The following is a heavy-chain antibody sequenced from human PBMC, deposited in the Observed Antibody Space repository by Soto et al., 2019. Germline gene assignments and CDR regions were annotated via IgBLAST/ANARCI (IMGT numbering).Heavy chain of an antibody. V-gene: IGHV3-53*01. CDR3: ARAREPEYSSSIFFDY. D-gene: IGHD6-6*01. CDR2: IYSAGST. CDR1: GLTVSRTQ. Sequence: GGSLRLSCAASGLTVSRTQMAWVRQVPGKGLQWVSVIYSAGSTFYANAVKGRFTMSRDIPDDKIYLDLSRVTGDDTAIYYCARAREPEYSSSIFFDYWGRGIKVTVSS. J-gene: IGHJ4*02.